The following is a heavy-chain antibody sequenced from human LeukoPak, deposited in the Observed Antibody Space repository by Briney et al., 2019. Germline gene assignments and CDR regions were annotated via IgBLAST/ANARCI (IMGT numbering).Heavy chain of an antibody. CDR2: ISTYNDNT. J-gene: IGHJ2*01. CDR1: GYSFTNYG. CDR3: ARNWEQLTGAPGLDL. Sequence: ASVTVSCKASGYSFTNYGITWVRQAPGQRLEWMGWISTYNDNTVFQDRVTMTTDASTSTANMELRSLSSDDTAVYYCARNWEQLTGAPGLDLWGRGTLVTVSS. D-gene: IGHD7-27*01. V-gene: IGHV1-18*01.